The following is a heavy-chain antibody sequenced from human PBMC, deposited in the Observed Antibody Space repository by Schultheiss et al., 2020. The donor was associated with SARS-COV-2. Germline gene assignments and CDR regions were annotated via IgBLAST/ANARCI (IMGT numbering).Heavy chain of an antibody. Sequence: SQTLSLTCVVSGGSISSYYWSWIRQPPGKGLEWIGEINHSGSTKYNPSLKSRVTMSVDTSKRQFSLKLSSVTAADTAVYYCAGHFCHSASCYPPYGMGVWGQGTTVTVSS. V-gene: IGHV4-34*01. D-gene: IGHD2-2*01. J-gene: IGHJ6*02. CDR2: INHSGST. CDR3: AGHFCHSASCYPPYGMGV. CDR1: GGSISSYY.